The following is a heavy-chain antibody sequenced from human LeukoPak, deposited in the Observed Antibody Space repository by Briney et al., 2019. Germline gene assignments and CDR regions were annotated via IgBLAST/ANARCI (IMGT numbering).Heavy chain of an antibody. Sequence: GGSLRLSCVGSELTFSAYAMSWVRHTPGKGLEWVSGISGNGANTDSADSVEGRFTISRDNSKDTLYLEMTNLRAEDAAVYYCVASNGYHYAFDYWGQGTQVVVSS. CDR2: ISGNGANT. V-gene: IGHV3-23*01. D-gene: IGHD3-10*01. J-gene: IGHJ4*02. CDR1: ELTFSAYA. CDR3: VASNGYHYAFDY.